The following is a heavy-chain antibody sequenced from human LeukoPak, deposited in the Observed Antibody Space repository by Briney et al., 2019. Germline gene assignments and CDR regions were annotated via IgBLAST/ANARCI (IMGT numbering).Heavy chain of an antibody. CDR1: GYTFTSYD. Sequence: ASVKVSCKASGYTFTSYDINWVRQATGQGLEWMGWMNPNSGNTGYAQKFQGRVTITRNTSISTAYMELSSLRSEDTAVYYCARGKYSSSWYKYYYDGTNWFDPWGQGTLVTVSS. CDR2: MNPNSGNT. J-gene: IGHJ5*02. CDR3: ARGKYSSSWYKYYYDGTNWFDP. D-gene: IGHD6-13*01. V-gene: IGHV1-8*03.